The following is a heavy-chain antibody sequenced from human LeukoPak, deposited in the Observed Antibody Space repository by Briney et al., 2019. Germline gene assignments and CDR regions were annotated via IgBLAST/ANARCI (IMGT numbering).Heavy chain of an antibody. Sequence: PSETLSLTCTVSGGSISSSSYYWGWIRQPPGKGLEWIGSIYYSGSTYYNPSLKSRVTISVDTSKNQFSLKLSSVTAADTAVYYCARNLGARPLDYWGQGTLVIVSS. V-gene: IGHV4-39*07. D-gene: IGHD6-6*01. CDR3: ARNLGARPLDY. J-gene: IGHJ4*02. CDR1: GGSISSSSYY. CDR2: IYYSGST.